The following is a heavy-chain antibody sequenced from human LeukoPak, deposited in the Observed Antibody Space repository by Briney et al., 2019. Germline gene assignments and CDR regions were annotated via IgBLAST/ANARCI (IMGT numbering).Heavy chain of an antibody. CDR2: ISYDGGKE. J-gene: IGHJ6*02. V-gene: IGHV3-30-3*01. Sequence: PGRSLRLSCAASGFTFSNYALHWVRQAPGKGLEWVAIISYDGGKEYYADSVKGRFTISRDNSKNTLYLQMNSLRAEDTAVYYCARGESGSGWYTPVSSRYYYGMDVWGQGTTVTVSS. D-gene: IGHD6-19*01. CDR3: ARGESGSGWYTPVSSRYYYGMDV. CDR1: GFTFSNYA.